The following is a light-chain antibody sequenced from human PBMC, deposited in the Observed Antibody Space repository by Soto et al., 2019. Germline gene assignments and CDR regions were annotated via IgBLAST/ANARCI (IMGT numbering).Light chain of an antibody. CDR3: VPCDGDVSAGV. J-gene: IGLJ2*01. CDR2: EDN. Sequence: QSVLTQPPSVSAAPGQTVTISCSGGSTNIENNYVSWYQHFPGTAPKLLIYEDNNRRSQMPDRVSVAKSVVSAPLCISVLHSLGAGVFYCVPCDGDVSAGVFGGGSK. V-gene: IGLV1-51*02. CDR1: STNIENNY.